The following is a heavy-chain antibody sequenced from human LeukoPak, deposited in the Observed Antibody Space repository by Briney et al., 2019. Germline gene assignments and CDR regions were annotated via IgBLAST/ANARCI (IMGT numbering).Heavy chain of an antibody. CDR1: GGSFSGYY. D-gene: IGHD2-2*01. CDR2: INHSGST. J-gene: IGHJ6*03. V-gene: IGHV4-34*01. CDR3: ARKNLGYCSSTSCYYYYMDV. Sequence: SETLSLTCAIYGGSFSGYYWSWIRQPPGKGLEWIGEINHSGSTNYNPSLKSRVTISVDASKNQFSLKLSSVTAADTAVYCCARKNLGYCSSTSCYYYYMDVWGKGTTVTVSS.